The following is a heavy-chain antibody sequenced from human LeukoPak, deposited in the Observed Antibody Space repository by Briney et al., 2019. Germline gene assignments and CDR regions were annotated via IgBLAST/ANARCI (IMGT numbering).Heavy chain of an antibody. CDR1: GGSISSYY. Sequence: SETLSLTCTVSGGSISSYYWSWIRQPPGKGLEWIGYIYYSGNTNYNPSLKSRVTISVDTSKSQFSLKLSSVIAADTAVYYCARGPTMVRGVRTKWFDPWGQGTLVTVSS. J-gene: IGHJ5*02. CDR3: ARGPTMVRGVRTKWFDP. V-gene: IGHV4-59*01. CDR2: IYYSGNT. D-gene: IGHD3-10*01.